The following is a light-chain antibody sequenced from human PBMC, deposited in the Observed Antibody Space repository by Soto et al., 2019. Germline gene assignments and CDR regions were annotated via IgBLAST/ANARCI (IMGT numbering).Light chain of an antibody. V-gene: IGKV1-5*03. J-gene: IGKJ1*01. CDR3: QHYNSYSEA. CDR1: QSISSQ. CDR2: KAS. Sequence: DIQMTQSPSTLSASVGDRVTITCRASQSISSQLAWYQQKPGKAPKLLIYKASTLKSGVPSRFSGSGSGTEFTLTISSLQPDDFATYYCQHYNSYSEAFGQGTKVDI.